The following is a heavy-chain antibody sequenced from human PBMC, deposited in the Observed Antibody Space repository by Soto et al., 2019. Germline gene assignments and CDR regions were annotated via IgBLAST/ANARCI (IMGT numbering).Heavy chain of an antibody. CDR1: GGSISSYY. CDR2: IYYSGST. J-gene: IGHJ6*03. Sequence: SETLSLTCTVSGGSISSYYWSWIRQPPGKGLEWIGYIYYSGSTNYNPSLKSRVTISVDTSKNQFSLKLSSVTAADTAVYYCARENGGSSSSWYDGYYYYYMDVWGKGTTVTVSS. CDR3: ARENGGSSSSWYDGYYYYYMDV. D-gene: IGHD6-13*01. V-gene: IGHV4-59*01.